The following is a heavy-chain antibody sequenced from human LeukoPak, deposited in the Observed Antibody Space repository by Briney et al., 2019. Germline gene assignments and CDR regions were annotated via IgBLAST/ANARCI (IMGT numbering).Heavy chain of an antibody. CDR3: ARASPTGYSSGWYDY. CDR2: INAGNGNT. J-gene: IGHJ4*02. Sequence: ASVKVSYKASGYTFTSYAMHWVRQAPGQRLEWMGWINAGNGNTKYSQKFQGRVTITRDTSASTAYMELSSLRSEDTAVYYCARASPTGYSSGWYDYWGQGTLVTVSS. D-gene: IGHD6-19*01. CDR1: GYTFTSYA. V-gene: IGHV1-3*01.